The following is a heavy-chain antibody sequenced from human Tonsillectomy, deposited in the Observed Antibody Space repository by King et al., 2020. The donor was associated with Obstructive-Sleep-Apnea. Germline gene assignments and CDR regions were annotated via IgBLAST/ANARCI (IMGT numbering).Heavy chain of an antibody. V-gene: IGHV3-53*04. CDR1: GRTVRSNN. CDR3: ARGFRWFDP. J-gene: IGHJ5*02. CDR2: LYFDLCR. D-gene: IGHD3-10*01. Sequence: VQLVESGGALVQPGGALRLACIFSGRTVRSNNMGWLREAPGRGRDCVSTLYFDLCRHYAVSVKGRFTISRLNSENTVFLQVNSLRPDDTAVYYCARGFRWFDPWGQGTLVIVSS.